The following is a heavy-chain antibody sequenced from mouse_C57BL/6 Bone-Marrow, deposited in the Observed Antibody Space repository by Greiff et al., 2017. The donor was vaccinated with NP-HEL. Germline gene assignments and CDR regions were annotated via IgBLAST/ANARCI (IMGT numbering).Heavy chain of an antibody. CDR3: TAYYSNYYYYAMDY. D-gene: IGHD2-5*01. CDR1: GFTFSNYW. CDR2: IRLKSDNYAT. V-gene: IGHV6-3*01. J-gene: IGHJ4*01. Sequence: DVKLQESGGGLVQPGGSMKLSCVASGFTFSNYWMNWVRQSPEKGLEWVAQIRLKSDNYATHYAESVKGRFTISRDDSKSSVYLQMNNLRAEDTGIYYCTAYYSNYYYYAMDYWGQGTSVTVSS.